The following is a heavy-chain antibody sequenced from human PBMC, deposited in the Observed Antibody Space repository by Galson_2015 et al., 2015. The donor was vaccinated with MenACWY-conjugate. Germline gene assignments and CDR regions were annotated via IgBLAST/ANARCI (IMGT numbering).Heavy chain of an antibody. V-gene: IGHV3-48*02. Sequence: YISSGGRTIYYAASVKGRFTISRDNAKNSLYLQMNSLRDEDTAVYYCARDREDYEHVWGTYRPHYFDYWGRGTLLTVSS. D-gene: IGHD3-16*02. CDR2: ISSGGRTI. CDR3: ARDREDYEHVWGTYRPHYFDY. J-gene: IGHJ4*01.